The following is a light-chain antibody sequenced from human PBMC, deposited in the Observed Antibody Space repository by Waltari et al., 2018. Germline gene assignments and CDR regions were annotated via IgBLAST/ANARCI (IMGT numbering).Light chain of an antibody. CDR2: GGS. V-gene: IGKV2-40*01. J-gene: IGKJ2*03. CDR3: VQAIAFPYS. Sequence: DIVMTQTPLSLPITPGEPASISCRSSQSLLHSNGNTYLHWYLQKPGQSPQLLIYGGSNRASGVPDRFSGSGSGTDFTLKISKVEAEDVWVYYCVQAIAFPYSFGQGTKVEIK. CDR1: QSLLHSNGNTY.